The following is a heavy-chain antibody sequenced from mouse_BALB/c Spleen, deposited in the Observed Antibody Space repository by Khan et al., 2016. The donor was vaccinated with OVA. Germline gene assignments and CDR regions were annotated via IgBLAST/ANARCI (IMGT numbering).Heavy chain of an antibody. CDR1: GYTFTNYG. J-gene: IGHJ4*01. D-gene: IGHD2-10*01. CDR3: ANPPYISYVMVY. Sequence: QVQLKQSGPELKKPGETVKISCKASGYTFTNYGMYWVKQAPGKGLKWMGWINTYTGEPTHADDFKGRFAFSLETSASTAYLQINNLKNEDTATFFCANPPYISYVMVYWGQGTTVTVSS. CDR2: INTYTGEP. V-gene: IGHV9-3-1*01.